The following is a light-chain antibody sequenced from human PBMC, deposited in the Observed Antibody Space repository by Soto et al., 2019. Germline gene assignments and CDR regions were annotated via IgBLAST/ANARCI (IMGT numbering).Light chain of an antibody. CDR3: AAWDDSLNGFV. J-gene: IGLJ1*01. Sequence: QSVLTQPPSASGTPGQRVSISCSGSSSNIGSNSVQWHQQLPGTAPNLLIYADNQRPSGVPDRFSGSKSGTSASLAITGLQSGDEADYYCAAWDDSLNGFVFGTVTKVTV. CDR2: ADN. CDR1: SSNIGSNS. V-gene: IGLV1-44*01.